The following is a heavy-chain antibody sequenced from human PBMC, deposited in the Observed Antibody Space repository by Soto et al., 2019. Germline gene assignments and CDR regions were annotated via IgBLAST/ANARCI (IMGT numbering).Heavy chain of an antibody. CDR3: ARGLAYDRPITVAEPFDS. J-gene: IGHJ4*02. D-gene: IGHD6-19*01. Sequence: QVQLQQWGAGLLKASETLSLTCVVSGGSFSGYFWTWIRQSPGRGLEWIGEISQSGSRNYNPTFQSRVIISVDSSKNHVSLKLSSVTAADSATYFCARGLAYDRPITVAEPFDSWGQGTLVTVSS. V-gene: IGHV4-34*02. CDR2: ISQSGSR. CDR1: GGSFSGYF.